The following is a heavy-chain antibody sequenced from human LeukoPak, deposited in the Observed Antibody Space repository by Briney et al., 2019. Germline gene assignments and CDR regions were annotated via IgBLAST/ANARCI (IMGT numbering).Heavy chain of an antibody. CDR2: LSNTGNI. J-gene: IGHJ4*02. D-gene: IGHD3-10*02. Sequence: GGPLRLSCAASGFTFSSYGMIWVRQAPGKGLEWLSYLSNTGNIHYAQSVKGRFTISRDNAKSSLYLQMDGLRAEDTAVYYCARRGDSPMIGDHWGQGILVTVAS. CDR3: ARRGDSPMIGDH. V-gene: IGHV3-48*01. CDR1: GFTFSSYG.